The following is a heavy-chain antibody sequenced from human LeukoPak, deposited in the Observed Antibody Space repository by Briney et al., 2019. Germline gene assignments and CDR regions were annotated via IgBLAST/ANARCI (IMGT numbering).Heavy chain of an antibody. CDR3: ARASNPWLQLS. Sequence: GGSLRLSCAASGFTFSTYVMTWVRQAPGKGLEWVSTISVGGETTFYTDSVKGRFTISRDNAQTSLYLHMNSLRAEDTAVYYCARASNPWLQLSWGQGTLVTVSS. V-gene: IGHV3-23*01. J-gene: IGHJ4*02. CDR2: ISVGGETT. D-gene: IGHD5-24*01. CDR1: GFTFSTYV.